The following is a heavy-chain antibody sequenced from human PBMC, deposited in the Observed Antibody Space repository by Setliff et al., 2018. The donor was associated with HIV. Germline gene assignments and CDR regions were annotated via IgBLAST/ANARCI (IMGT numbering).Heavy chain of an antibody. CDR2: IDWDDDK. D-gene: IGHD3-10*01. CDR3: AARCYGSGSYYNPDY. Sequence: SGPTLVNPTQTLTLTRTFSGFSLSTSGMCVSWIRQPPGKALEWLARIDWDDDKYYSTSLKTRLTISKDTSKNQVVLTMTNMDPVDTAAYYWAARCYGSGSYYNPDYWGQGTLVTVSS. V-gene: IGHV2-70*11. J-gene: IGHJ4*02. CDR1: GFSLSTSGMC.